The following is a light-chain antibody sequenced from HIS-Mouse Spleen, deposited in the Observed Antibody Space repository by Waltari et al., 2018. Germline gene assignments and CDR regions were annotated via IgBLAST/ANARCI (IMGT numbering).Light chain of an antibody. CDR2: EVS. Sequence: QSALTQPPSASGSPGQSVTISCPGTSRDVGGDNYVPWYQQPPGKAPKLMIYEVSKRPSGVPDRFSGSKSGNTASLTVSGLQAEDEADYYCSSYAGSNNLVFGGGTKLTVL. CDR3: SSYAGSNNLV. V-gene: IGLV2-8*01. J-gene: IGLJ2*01. CDR1: SRDVGGDNY.